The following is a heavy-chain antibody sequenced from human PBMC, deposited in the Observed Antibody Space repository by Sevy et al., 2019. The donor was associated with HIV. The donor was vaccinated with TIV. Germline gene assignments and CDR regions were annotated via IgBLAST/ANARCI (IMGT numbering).Heavy chain of an antibody. CDR1: GFNFGTYA. J-gene: IGHJ4*02. Sequence: GGSLRLSCVGSGFNFGTYAMTWVRQAPGQGLEWVSSIRYGGNSIYYADSVKGRFLISRDDSKNTVFLQMNSLRVEDTALYYCARDWTSDSEGIDYWGQGTRVTVSS. CDR3: ARDWTSDSEGIDY. V-gene: IGHV3-23*01. D-gene: IGHD2-21*01. CDR2: IRYGGNSI.